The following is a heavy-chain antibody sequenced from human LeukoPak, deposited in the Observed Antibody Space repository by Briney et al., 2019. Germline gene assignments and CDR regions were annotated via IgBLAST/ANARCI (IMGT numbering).Heavy chain of an antibody. CDR2: IWYDGSNK. Sequence: GRSLRLSCAASGCIFSSYGMHWVRQAPGKGLEWVAVIWYDGSNKYYADSVKGRFTISRDNSKNTLYLQMNSLRGEDTAVYYCARGSYTSSWYGVFDYWDQGTLVTVSS. D-gene: IGHD6-13*01. CDR3: ARGSYTSSWYGVFDY. J-gene: IGHJ4*02. V-gene: IGHV3-33*01. CDR1: GCIFSSYG.